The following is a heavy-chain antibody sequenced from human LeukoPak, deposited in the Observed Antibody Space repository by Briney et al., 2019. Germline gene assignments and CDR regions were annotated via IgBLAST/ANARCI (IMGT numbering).Heavy chain of an antibody. CDR1: GYTFTSYG. D-gene: IGHD2-2*01. V-gene: IGHV1-18*01. CDR2: ISAYNGNT. Sequence: ASVKVSCKASGYTFTSYGISWVRQAPGQGLEWMGWISAYNGNTNYAQKLQGRVTMTTDTSTSTAYMELRSLRSDDTAVYYCARPLGYCSSTSCPLYMDVWGKGTTVTVSS. CDR3: ARPLGYCSSTSCPLYMDV. J-gene: IGHJ6*03.